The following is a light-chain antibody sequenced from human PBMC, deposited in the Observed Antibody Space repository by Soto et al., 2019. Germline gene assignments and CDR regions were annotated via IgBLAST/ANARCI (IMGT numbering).Light chain of an antibody. V-gene: IGKV3-20*01. CDR3: QQYGSSGT. Sequence: PGERVTLSCRASQSVSSSYLTWYQQKPGQAPRLLIYGASNRATGIPDRFSGSGSGTDFTLTISRLEPEDFAVYYCQQYGSSGTFGQGTKVDTK. CDR2: GAS. J-gene: IGKJ1*01. CDR1: QSVSSSY.